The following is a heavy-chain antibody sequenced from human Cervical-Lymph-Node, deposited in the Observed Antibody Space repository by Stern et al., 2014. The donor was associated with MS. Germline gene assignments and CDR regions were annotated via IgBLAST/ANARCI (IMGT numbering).Heavy chain of an antibody. J-gene: IGHJ5*02. Sequence: DQLVESWGDLFTPGGSLRLSCAASGFPFSDHYMSWIPQAPAQGLEGASDISSSGSTIYYADSVKGRFTISRDNAKNSLYLQMNSLRAEDTAVYYCASGGSGKGWFDPWGQGTLVTVSS. V-gene: IGHV3-11*01. CDR1: GFPFSDHY. D-gene: IGHD3-10*01. CDR3: ASGGSGKGWFDP. CDR2: ISSSGSTI.